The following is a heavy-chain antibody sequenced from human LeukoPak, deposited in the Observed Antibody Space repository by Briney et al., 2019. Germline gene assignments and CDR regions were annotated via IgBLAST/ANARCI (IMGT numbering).Heavy chain of an antibody. J-gene: IGHJ3*02. Sequence: GGSLRLSCAASGFSFSDYAMSWVRQAPGKGLEWVSAISDSGDNPYYADSVKGRFTISRDNSKNTLYLQMNSLRAEDTAVYYCTKEYLIWFGDFDAFDIWGQGTMVTVSS. D-gene: IGHD3-10*01. V-gene: IGHV3-23*01. CDR1: GFSFSDYA. CDR2: ISDSGDNP. CDR3: TKEYLIWFGDFDAFDI.